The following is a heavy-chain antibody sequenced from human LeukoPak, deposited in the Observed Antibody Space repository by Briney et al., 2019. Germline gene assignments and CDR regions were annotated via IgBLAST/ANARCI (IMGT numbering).Heavy chain of an antibody. V-gene: IGHV3-66*01. CDR1: GFTFSSYA. J-gene: IGHJ6*02. Sequence: GGSLRLSCAASGFTFSSYAMSWVRQAPGKGLEWVSVIYSGGSTYYADSVKGRFTISRDNSKNTLYLQMNSLRAEDTAVYYCARAEVFSYYGMDVWGQGTTVTVSS. CDR2: IYSGGST. CDR3: ARAEVFSYYGMDV.